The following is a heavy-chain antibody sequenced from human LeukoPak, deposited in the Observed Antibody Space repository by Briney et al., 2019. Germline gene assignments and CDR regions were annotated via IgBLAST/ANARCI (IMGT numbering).Heavy chain of an antibody. V-gene: IGHV3-21*06. CDR1: GFTFSSYS. D-gene: IGHD2-15*01. Sequence: GGSLRLSCAASGFTFSSYSMNWVRQAPGKGLEWLSSISSSSTYIYYADSVKGRFTISRDNAKNSLYLQMNSLRAEDTAVYYCASLYCSGGSCHYFDYWGQGTLVTVSS. CDR2: ISSSSTYI. J-gene: IGHJ4*02. CDR3: ASLYCSGGSCHYFDY.